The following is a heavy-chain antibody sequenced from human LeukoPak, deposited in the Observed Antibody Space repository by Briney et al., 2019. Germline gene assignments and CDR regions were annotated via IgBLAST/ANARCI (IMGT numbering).Heavy chain of an antibody. Sequence: GGSLRLSCAASGFSLSDYSMSWIRKAPGKGLEWISYMRPNGHTTYYADSVKGRFTISRDNAKNSLYLQMNSLRAEDTAVYYCARDHNDFDWLIFRFDPWGQGTLVTVSS. D-gene: IGHD3-9*01. CDR3: ARDHNDFDWLIFRFDP. CDR1: GFSLSDYS. CDR2: MRPNGHTT. J-gene: IGHJ5*02. V-gene: IGHV3-11*04.